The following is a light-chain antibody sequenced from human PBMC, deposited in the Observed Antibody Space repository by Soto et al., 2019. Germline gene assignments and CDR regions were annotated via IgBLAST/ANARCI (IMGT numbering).Light chain of an antibody. CDR3: TSYSVTTSWV. J-gene: IGLJ3*02. CDR1: SADIGGYNY. CDR2: EVS. Sequence: QSALTQPASVSGSPGQSITISCTGTSADIGGYNYVSWYQHHPDKAPKLVIFEVSDRPSGISSRFSGSRSGNTASLTISGLQSEDEADYFCTSYSVTTSWVFGGGTKLTVL. V-gene: IGLV2-14*01.